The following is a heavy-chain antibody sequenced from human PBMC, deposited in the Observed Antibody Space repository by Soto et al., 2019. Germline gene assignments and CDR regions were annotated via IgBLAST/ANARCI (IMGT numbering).Heavy chain of an antibody. D-gene: IGHD3-3*01. CDR3: ARAYYDFWSGYSPYYYYYMDV. Sequence: PSETLSLTCTVSGGSISSYYWSWIRQPPGKGLEWIGYIYYSGSTNYNPSLKSRVTISVDTSKNQFSLKLSSVTAADTAVYYCARAYYDFWSGYSPYYYYYMDVWGKGTTVTVSS. V-gene: IGHV4-59*01. CDR2: IYYSGST. J-gene: IGHJ6*03. CDR1: GGSISSYY.